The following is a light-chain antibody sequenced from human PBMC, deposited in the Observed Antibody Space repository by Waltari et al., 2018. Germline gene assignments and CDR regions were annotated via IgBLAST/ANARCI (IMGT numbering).Light chain of an antibody. V-gene: IGKV3-20*01. CDR1: QSISRY. CDR2: GAS. J-gene: IGKJ1*01. CDR3: QNHERLPAT. Sequence: EVVLTQSLGTLSLSPGERATLFCRASQSISRYLVWYQQSPGQAPRLLIYGASIRAAGIPDRFSGSGAGTDFTLSISRLEPEDFAVYYCQNHERLPATFGQGTRVEIK.